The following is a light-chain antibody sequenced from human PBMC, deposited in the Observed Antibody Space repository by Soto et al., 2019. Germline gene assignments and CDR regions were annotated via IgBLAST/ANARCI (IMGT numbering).Light chain of an antibody. CDR2: AAS. V-gene: IGKV1-27*01. CDR1: QGISNY. CDR3: KKYNSAALT. J-gene: IGKJ4*01. Sequence: DIQMTQSPSSLSASLGDRVTITCRASQGISNYLAWYQQKPGKVPKLLIYAASTLQSVVPSRFSGTGSGTDFTLTIRSLQAEDVATYDCKKYNSAALTFGGGTPVQVK.